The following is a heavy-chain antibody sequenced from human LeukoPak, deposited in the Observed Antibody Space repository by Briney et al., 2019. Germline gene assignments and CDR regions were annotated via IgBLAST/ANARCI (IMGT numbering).Heavy chain of an antibody. CDR3: AKPRGSGWFPFDY. CDR2: ITGDGRNT. Sequence: PGGSLRLSCAASGFTFDDYAKDWVRQAPGKGLEWVSLITGDGRNTYYADSVEGRFTISRDNSKNSLYLQMNSLRIEDTAFYYCAKPRGSGWFPFDYWGQGTLVTVSS. CDR1: GFTFDDYA. J-gene: IGHJ4*02. D-gene: IGHD6-19*01. V-gene: IGHV3-43*02.